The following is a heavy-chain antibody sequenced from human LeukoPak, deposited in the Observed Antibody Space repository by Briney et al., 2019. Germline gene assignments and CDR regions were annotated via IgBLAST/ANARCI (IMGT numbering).Heavy chain of an antibody. Sequence: PGGSLRLSCAASGFTFSSYAMSWVRQAPGKGLEWVSAISGSGGSTYYAGSVKGRFTISRDNSKNTLYLQMNSLRAEDTAVYYCAKGGYYDSSGSFDAFDIWGQGTMVTVSS. CDR3: AKGGYYDSSGSFDAFDI. J-gene: IGHJ3*02. D-gene: IGHD3-22*01. CDR2: ISGSGGST. CDR1: GFTFSSYA. V-gene: IGHV3-23*01.